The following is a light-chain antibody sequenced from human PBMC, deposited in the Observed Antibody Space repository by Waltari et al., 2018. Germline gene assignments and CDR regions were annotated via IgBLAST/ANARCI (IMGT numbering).Light chain of an antibody. CDR1: NSNVGSYTL. CDR3: CSNVGSSVF. V-gene: IGLV2-23*03. J-gene: IGLJ2*01. Sequence: QPALTQPASVSGSPGQSIPIPCPGFNSNVGSYTLVSWYQKNPGKAPKLLSYEGNRRPSGVSNRFSGSKSDNTASLTLSGLQAEDEADYYCCSNVGSSVFFGGGTKLTVL. CDR2: EGN.